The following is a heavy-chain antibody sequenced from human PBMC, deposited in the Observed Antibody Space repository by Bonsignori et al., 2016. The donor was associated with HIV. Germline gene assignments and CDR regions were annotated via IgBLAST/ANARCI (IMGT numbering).Heavy chain of an antibody. J-gene: IGHJ5*02. D-gene: IGHD3-10*01. CDR1: GGSISSYY. Sequence: SETLSLTCTVSGGSISSYYWSWIRQPPGKGLEWIGYIYYSGSTNYNPSLKSRVTISVDTSKNQFSLKLSSVTAADTAVYYCARDYYYGSGYWFDPWGQGTLVTVSS. CDR3: ARDYYYGSGYWFDP. V-gene: IGHV4-59*01. CDR2: IYYSGST.